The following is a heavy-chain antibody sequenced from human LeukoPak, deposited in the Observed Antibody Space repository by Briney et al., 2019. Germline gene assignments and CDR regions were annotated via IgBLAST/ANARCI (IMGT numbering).Heavy chain of an antibody. CDR2: IYYSGST. Sequence: SETLSLTCTVSSGSISSYYWSWIRQPPGKGLEWIGYIYYSGSTNYNPSLKSRVTISVDTSKNQFSLKLSSVTAADTAVYYCARGGTVRNGMDVWGQGTTVTVSS. CDR3: ARGGTVRNGMDV. V-gene: IGHV4-59*01. D-gene: IGHD1-26*01. CDR1: SGSISSYY. J-gene: IGHJ6*02.